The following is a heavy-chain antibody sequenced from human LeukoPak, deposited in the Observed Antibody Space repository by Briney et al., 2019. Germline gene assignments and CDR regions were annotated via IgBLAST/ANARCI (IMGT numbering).Heavy chain of an antibody. CDR2: ISGSGDKT. CDR3: AKDTSAWWYHRAYMNV. Sequence: GGSLRLSCAASGFTFSDYAMSWVRQAPGGGLEWVSAISGSGDKTFHADSVKGRFTTSRDNSKNTLSLQMSSLRVEDSAVYFCAKDTSAWWYHRAYMNVWGTGATVTVSS. D-gene: IGHD2-15*01. V-gene: IGHV3-23*01. J-gene: IGHJ6*03. CDR1: GFTFSDYA.